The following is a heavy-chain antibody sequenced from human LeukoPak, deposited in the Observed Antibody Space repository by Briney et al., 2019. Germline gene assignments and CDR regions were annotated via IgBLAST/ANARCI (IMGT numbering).Heavy chain of an antibody. CDR3: ARGRGSGHKENWFDP. V-gene: IGHV1-8*01. CDR1: VYTFTTYD. Sequence: ASVTVSCTSSVYTFTTYDINWVRQAPGQGLEWMGWMNPNSGNTGYTQKFQGRVTMTRNTSISTAYMELSSLRSEDTAVYYCARGRGSGHKENWFDPWGQGTLVTVSS. J-gene: IGHJ5*02. CDR2: MNPNSGNT. D-gene: IGHD6-19*01.